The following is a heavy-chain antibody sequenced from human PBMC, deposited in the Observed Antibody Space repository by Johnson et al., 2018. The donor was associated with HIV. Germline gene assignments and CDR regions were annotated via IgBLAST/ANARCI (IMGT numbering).Heavy chain of an antibody. CDR2: ISDNGGSI. J-gene: IGHJ3*02. CDR1: GLTFSSYA. CDR3: ARDLDTAMVTCAFDI. Sequence: VQLVESGGGVVQPGGSLRLSCAASGLTFSSYAMSWVRQAPGKGLEWVSSISDNGGSIYYADSVKGRFTISRDNSKNTLYLQMNSLRAEDTAVYYCARDLDTAMVTCAFDIWGQGTMVTVSS. V-gene: IGHV3-23*04. D-gene: IGHD5-18*01.